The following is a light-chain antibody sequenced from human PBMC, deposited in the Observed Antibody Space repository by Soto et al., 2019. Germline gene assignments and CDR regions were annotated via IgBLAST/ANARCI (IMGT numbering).Light chain of an antibody. J-gene: IGKJ1*01. V-gene: IGKV1-27*01. Sequence: DIQMTQSPSFLSASVGDRVTITCRASQGILDYVAWFQQKPGKAPNLLIYAASTLQSGVPSRFSGSGSGTDFTLTISSLQPEDVATYYCQKYNTAPQTFGQGTTLEIK. CDR2: AAS. CDR3: QKYNTAPQT. CDR1: QGILDY.